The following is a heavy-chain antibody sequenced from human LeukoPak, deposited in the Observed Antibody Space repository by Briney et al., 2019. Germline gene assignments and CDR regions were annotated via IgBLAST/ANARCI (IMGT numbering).Heavy chain of an antibody. V-gene: IGHV4-4*07. CDR3: ARDGLGGDCYSARCNWFDP. CDR2: IYTSGST. D-gene: IGHD2-21*02. J-gene: IGHJ5*02. CDR1: GGSISSYY. Sequence: PSETMSLTCTVSGGSISSYYCSCIRQPAGKGLEWIGRIYTSGSTNYNPSLKSRVTMSVDTSKNQFSLKLSSVTAADTAVYYCARDGLGGDCYSARCNWFDPWGQGTLVTVSS.